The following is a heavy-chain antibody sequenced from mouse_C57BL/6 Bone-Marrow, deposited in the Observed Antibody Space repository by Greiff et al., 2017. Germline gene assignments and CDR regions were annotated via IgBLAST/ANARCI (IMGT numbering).Heavy chain of an antibody. J-gene: IGHJ2*01. CDR3: TYFTTVAVRYYFDY. Sequence: VQLQQSGAELVRPGASVKLSCTASGFNIKDDYMHWVKQRPEQGLEWIGWIEPENGDTEYASKFQGKATITAYTSSNTAYLQLSSLTSEDTAVYYCTYFTTVAVRYYFDYWGQGTTLTVSS. V-gene: IGHV14-4*01. CDR2: IEPENGDT. CDR1: GFNIKDDY. D-gene: IGHD1-1*01.